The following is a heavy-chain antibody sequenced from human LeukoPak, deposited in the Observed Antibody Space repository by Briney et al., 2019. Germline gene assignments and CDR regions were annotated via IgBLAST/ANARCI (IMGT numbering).Heavy chain of an antibody. D-gene: IGHD3-22*01. V-gene: IGHV3-30-3*01. CDR2: ISYDGSNK. Sequence: GRSLRLSCAASGFTFSSYAMHWVRQAPGKGLEWVAVISYDGSNKYYADSVKGRFTISRDNPKNTLYLQMNSLRAEDTAVYYCASNYYDSSGYYWAPYYYYGMDVWGQGTTVTVSS. CDR3: ASNYYDSSGYYWAPYYYYGMDV. CDR1: GFTFSSYA. J-gene: IGHJ6*02.